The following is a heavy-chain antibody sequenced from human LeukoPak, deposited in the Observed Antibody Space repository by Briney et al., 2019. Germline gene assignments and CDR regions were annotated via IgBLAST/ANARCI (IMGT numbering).Heavy chain of an antibody. V-gene: IGHV3-21*01. CDR3: ARDSSPTYYDFWSGYYIGASYYFDY. CDR2: ISSSSSYI. Sequence: GGSLRLSCAASGFTFSSYSMNWVRQAPGKGLEWVSSISSSSSYIYYADSVKGRFTISRDNAKNSLYLQVNSLRAEDTAVYYCARDSSPTYYDFWSGYYIGASYYFDYWGQGTLVTVSS. J-gene: IGHJ4*02. CDR1: GFTFSSYS. D-gene: IGHD3-3*01.